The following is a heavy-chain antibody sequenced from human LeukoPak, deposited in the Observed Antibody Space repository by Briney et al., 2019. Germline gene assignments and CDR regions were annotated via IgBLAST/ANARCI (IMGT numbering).Heavy chain of an antibody. D-gene: IGHD6-19*01. CDR2: ISGSGDTT. CDR1: GFTFSNYA. Sequence: PGGSLRLSCAASGFTFSNYAMRWVRQAPGKGLEWVSGISGSGDTTYYADSVKGRFTLSRDNSKNTLHLQMHSLRAEDTAVYFCARRSGVAVAGAFDYWGQGTLVTVSS. J-gene: IGHJ4*02. CDR3: ARRSGVAVAGAFDY. V-gene: IGHV3-23*01.